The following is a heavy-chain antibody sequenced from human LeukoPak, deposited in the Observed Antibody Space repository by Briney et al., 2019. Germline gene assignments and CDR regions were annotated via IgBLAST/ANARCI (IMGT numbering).Heavy chain of an antibody. CDR3: ARSMAYGDY. J-gene: IGHJ4*02. Sequence: GGSLRLSCVASGFTFTNALMNWVRQAPGKGLEWVSYISSSSSTIYYADSVKGRFTISRDNAKNSLYLQMNSLRDEDTAVYYCARSMAYGDYWGQGTLVTVSS. D-gene: IGHD6-6*01. CDR2: ISSSSSTI. V-gene: IGHV3-48*02. CDR1: GFTFTNAL.